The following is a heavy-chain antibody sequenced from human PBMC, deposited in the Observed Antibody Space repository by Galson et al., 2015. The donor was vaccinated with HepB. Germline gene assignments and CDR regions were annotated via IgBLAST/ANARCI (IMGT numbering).Heavy chain of an antibody. Sequence: LSLTCDVYDGSLSGHYWSWIRQSPGKGLEWIGEVNHSGSTKYNPSLKSRVTISVGTSKNRFSLKLSSVTAADTAVYYCARERIYYDGTGYPYAFDIWGPGTMVTVSS. CDR1: DGSLSGHY. CDR3: ARERIYYDGTGYPYAFDI. J-gene: IGHJ3*02. V-gene: IGHV4-34*01. CDR2: VNHSGST. D-gene: IGHD3-22*01.